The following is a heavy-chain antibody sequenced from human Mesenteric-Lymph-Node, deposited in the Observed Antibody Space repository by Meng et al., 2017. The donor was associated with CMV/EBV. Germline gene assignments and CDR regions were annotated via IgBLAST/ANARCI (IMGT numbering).Heavy chain of an antibody. CDR3: ARGVIVVVPAANNILDP. CDR1: ISSGGYY. CDR2: IYYSGTN. J-gene: IGHJ5*02. Sequence: ISSGGYYWSWIRQHPGKGLEWIGYIYYSGTNNYDPSLKSRVTISVDTSKNQFSLKLSSVTAADTAVYYCARGVIVVVPAANNILDPWGQGTLVTVSS. D-gene: IGHD2-2*01. V-gene: IGHV4-31*02.